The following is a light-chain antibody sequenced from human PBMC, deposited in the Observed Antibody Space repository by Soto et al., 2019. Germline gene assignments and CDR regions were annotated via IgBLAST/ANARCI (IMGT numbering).Light chain of an antibody. CDR3: SSYTSSSTLV. CDR2: EVN. J-gene: IGLJ2*01. CDR1: SSDVGAYNY. V-gene: IGLV2-14*01. Sequence: QSALTQPASVSGSPGQSITIACTGNSSDVGAYNYVSWYQQHPGKAPKLMIFEVNNRPSGVSNRFSGSKSGNTASLAISGLQAEDEADYYCSSYTSSSTLVFGGGTKVTVL.